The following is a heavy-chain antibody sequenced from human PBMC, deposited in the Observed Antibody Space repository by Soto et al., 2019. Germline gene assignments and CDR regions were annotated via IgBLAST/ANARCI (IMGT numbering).Heavy chain of an antibody. CDR1: GFSVTSNKG. Sequence: QVQLQESGPGLVKPSGTLSLTCTVSGFSVTSNKGWSWVRQSPGKSLEWIGEIYHSGASYHNSALSGRVTRSTEKAKNPISLIMTYVSAADAAVYFCVRDSRYCTDGGCSIMRDAFDVWGPGTLVTVSS. D-gene: IGHD2-8*01. J-gene: IGHJ3*01. V-gene: IGHV4-4*02. CDR2: IYHSGAS. CDR3: VRDSRYCTDGGCSIMRDAFDV.